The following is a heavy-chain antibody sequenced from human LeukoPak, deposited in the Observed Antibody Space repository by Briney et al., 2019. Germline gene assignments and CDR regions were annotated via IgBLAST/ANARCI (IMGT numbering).Heavy chain of an antibody. J-gene: IGHJ4*02. V-gene: IGHV4-59*08. CDR3: ARLYCSGGSCYPDY. CDR1: GGSISSYY. CDR2: IYYSGST. D-gene: IGHD2-15*01. Sequence: SETLSLTCTVSGGSISSYYWSWIRQPPGKGLEWIGYIYYSGSTNYNPPLKSRVTISVDTSKNQFSLKLSSVTAADTAVYYCARLYCSGGSCYPDYWSQGTLVTVSS.